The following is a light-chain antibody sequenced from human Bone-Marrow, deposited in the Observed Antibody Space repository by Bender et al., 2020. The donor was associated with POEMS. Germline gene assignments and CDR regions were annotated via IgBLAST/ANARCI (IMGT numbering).Light chain of an antibody. CDR3: SSWDDSLSGWV. Sequence: QSALTQPASVSGSPGKSITISCTGTSSDVGSYNLVSWYQQHPGRAPKLMSYERTKRPSGVPARFSGSKSGTSASLAISDIQSEDEGDYYCSSWDDSLSGWVFGGGTKLTVL. CDR2: ERT. V-gene: IGLV2-23*01. CDR1: SSDVGSYNL. J-gene: IGLJ3*02.